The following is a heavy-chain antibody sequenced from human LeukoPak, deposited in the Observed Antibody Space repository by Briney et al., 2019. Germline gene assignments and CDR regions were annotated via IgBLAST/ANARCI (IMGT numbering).Heavy chain of an antibody. CDR3: TRGITIFGVVKYFDY. V-gene: IGHV3-49*04. CDR2: IRSKAYGGTT. Sequence: GGSLRLSCTASGFTLGDYAMSWVRQAPGKGLEWVGFIRSKAYGGTTEYAASVKGRFTISRDDSKSIAYLQMNSLKTEDTAVYYCTRGITIFGVVKYFDYWGQGTLVTVSS. CDR1: GFTLGDYA. D-gene: IGHD3-3*01. J-gene: IGHJ4*02.